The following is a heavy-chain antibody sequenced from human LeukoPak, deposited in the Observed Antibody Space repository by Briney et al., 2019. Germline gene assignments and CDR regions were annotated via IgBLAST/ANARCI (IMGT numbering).Heavy chain of an antibody. CDR3: ARRGPSYCSGGSCFDY. Sequence: GESLKISCKGSGYSFTSYWIGWVRQMPGKGLEWMGIIYPGDSDTRYSPSFQGQVTISADESISTAYLQWSSLKASDTAMYYCARRGPSYCSGGSCFDYWGQGTLVTVSS. V-gene: IGHV5-51*01. CDR2: IYPGDSDT. CDR1: GYSFTSYW. J-gene: IGHJ4*02. D-gene: IGHD2-15*01.